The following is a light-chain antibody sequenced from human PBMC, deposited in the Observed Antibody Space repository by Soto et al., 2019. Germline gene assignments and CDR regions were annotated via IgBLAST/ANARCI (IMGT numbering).Light chain of an antibody. Sequence: DIQMTQSPSSLSASVGDRVTITCRASQSISSYLNWYQQKPGKAPKLLIYAASRLQSGVPSRFSSSGSGTDFTLTISSLQPEDFATYYCQQSYSTPLYTFGQGTKLEIK. V-gene: IGKV1-39*01. CDR2: AAS. CDR3: QQSYSTPLYT. J-gene: IGKJ2*01. CDR1: QSISSY.